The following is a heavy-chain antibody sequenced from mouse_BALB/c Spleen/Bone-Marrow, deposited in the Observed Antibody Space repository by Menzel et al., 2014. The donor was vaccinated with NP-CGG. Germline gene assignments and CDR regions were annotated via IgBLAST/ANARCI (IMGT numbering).Heavy chain of an antibody. CDR1: GFNIKDTY. CDR3: ALYYDYDVGY. D-gene: IGHD2-4*01. J-gene: IGHJ2*01. Sequence: EVQLVESGAELVKPGASVKLTCTGSGFNIKDTYMHWVKQRPEQGLEWIGRIDPANGNTKYDPKFQGKATITADTSSNTAYLQLSSLTSEDTAVYYCALYYDYDVGYWGQGTTLTVSS. CDR2: IDPANGNT. V-gene: IGHV14-3*02.